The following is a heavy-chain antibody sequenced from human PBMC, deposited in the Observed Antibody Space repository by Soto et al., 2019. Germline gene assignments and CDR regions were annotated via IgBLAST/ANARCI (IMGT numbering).Heavy chain of an antibody. CDR2: ISNDGNNK. V-gene: IGHV3-30*18. J-gene: IGHJ6*02. CDR3: AKDQGGIYYGLGYHYDYSYYGMDV. Sequence: QVQLVESGGGVVQPGRALRLTCGGSGFTFSSHGMHWVRQAPGKGLEWVAVISNDGNNKYYADSVKGRFTISRDNRKNTLYLQMNGRRAEDTAVYYCAKDQGGIYYGLGYHYDYSYYGMDVWGQGTTVTVSS. CDR1: GFTFSSHG. D-gene: IGHD3-16*01.